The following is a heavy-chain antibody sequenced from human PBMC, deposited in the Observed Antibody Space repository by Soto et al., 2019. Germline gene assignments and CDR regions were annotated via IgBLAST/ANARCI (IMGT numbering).Heavy chain of an antibody. V-gene: IGHV4-39*01. J-gene: IGHJ6*03. D-gene: IGHD5-12*01. CDR2: IYYSGST. CDR3: ARHRWLRLRVYYYYYMDV. Sequence: SETLSLTCTVSGGSISSSSYYWGWIRQPPGKGLEWIGSIYYSGSTYYNPSLKSRVTISVDTSKNQFSLKLSSVTAADTAVYYCARHRWLRLRVYYYYYMDVWGKGTTVTVSS. CDR1: GGSISSSSYY.